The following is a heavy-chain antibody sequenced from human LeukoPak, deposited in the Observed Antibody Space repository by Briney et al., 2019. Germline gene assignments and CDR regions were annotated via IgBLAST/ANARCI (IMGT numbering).Heavy chain of an antibody. J-gene: IGHJ4*02. CDR1: GFTFGDYA. CDR2: IRSKAYGGTT. D-gene: IGHD3-10*01. Sequence: PGGSLRLSCTASGFTFGDYAMSWFRQAPGKGLEWVGFIRSKAYGGTTEYAASVKGRFTISRDDSKSIAYLQMNSLKTEDTAVYYCTRALRSVYYGSGPPFDYWGQGTLVTVSS. CDR3: TRALRSVYYGSGPPFDY. V-gene: IGHV3-49*03.